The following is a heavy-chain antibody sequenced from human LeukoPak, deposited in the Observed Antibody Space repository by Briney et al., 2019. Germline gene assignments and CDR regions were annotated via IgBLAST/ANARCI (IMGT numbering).Heavy chain of an antibody. Sequence: PSETLSLTCTVSGGSISSGGYYWSWIRQHPGKGLEWIGYIYYSGSTYYNPSLKSRVTISVDTSKNQFSLKLSSVTAADTAVYYCARETNYDSSGYYPYYFDYWGQGTLVTVSS. J-gene: IGHJ4*02. V-gene: IGHV4-31*03. CDR1: GGSISSGGYY. CDR2: IYYSGST. CDR3: ARETNYDSSGYYPYYFDY. D-gene: IGHD3-22*01.